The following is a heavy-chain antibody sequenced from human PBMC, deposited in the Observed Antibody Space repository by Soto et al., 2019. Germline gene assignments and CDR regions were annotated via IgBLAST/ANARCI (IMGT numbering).Heavy chain of an antibody. CDR3: AKDGHIEQLEPLDY. CDR1: GFTFSSYG. V-gene: IGHV3-30*18. Sequence: QVQLVESGGGVVQPGRSLRLSCAASGFTFSSYGMHWVRQAPGKGLERVAVISYDGSNKYYADSVKGRFTISRDNSKNTLYLQMNSLRAEDTAVYYCAKDGHIEQLEPLDYWGQGTLVTVSS. J-gene: IGHJ4*02. CDR2: ISYDGSNK. D-gene: IGHD6-6*01.